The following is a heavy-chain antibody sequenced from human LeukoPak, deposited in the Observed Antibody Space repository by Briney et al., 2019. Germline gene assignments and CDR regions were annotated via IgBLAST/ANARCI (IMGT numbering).Heavy chain of an antibody. CDR3: ARAGWSDY. Sequence: GGSLRLSCAVPGFTFRSYDMNWVRQAPGKGLEWVSFISASSSTINYADSVMGRFTISRDNAKNSLYPQMNSLRDEDTAVYYCARAGWSDYWGQGTLVTVSS. V-gene: IGHV3-48*02. CDR1: GFTFRSYD. J-gene: IGHJ4*02. CDR2: ISASSSTI. D-gene: IGHD2-8*01.